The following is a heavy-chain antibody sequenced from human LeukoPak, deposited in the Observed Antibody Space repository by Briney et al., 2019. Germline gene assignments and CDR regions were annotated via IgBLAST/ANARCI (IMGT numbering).Heavy chain of an antibody. CDR3: AKDSLGDYGDYVALIIGFDY. D-gene: IGHD4-17*01. CDR2: ISGSGGST. CDR1: GSTFSSYW. J-gene: IGHJ4*02. Sequence: GGSLRLSCAASGSTFSSYWMSWVRQAPGKGLEWVSAISGSGGSTYYADSVKGRFTISRDNSKNTLYLQMNSLRAEDTAVYYCAKDSLGDYGDYVALIIGFDYWGQGTLVTVSS. V-gene: IGHV3-23*01.